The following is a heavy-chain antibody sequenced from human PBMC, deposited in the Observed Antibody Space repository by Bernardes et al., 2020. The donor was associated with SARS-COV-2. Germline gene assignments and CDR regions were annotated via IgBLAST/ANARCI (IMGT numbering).Heavy chain of an antibody. D-gene: IGHD2-2*01. V-gene: IGHV3-30*04. CDR1: GFTLFKYP. Sequence: GGSLRLSCVASGFTLFKYPMHWVRQAPGKGLDWVAVISYDGSNKYYADSVKGRFTISRDNSKNTLYLQMNSLRAEDTAVYYCARGKHCSSTSCYGSWFDPWGQGTLVTVSS. J-gene: IGHJ5*02. CDR3: ARGKHCSSTSCYGSWFDP. CDR2: ISYDGSNK.